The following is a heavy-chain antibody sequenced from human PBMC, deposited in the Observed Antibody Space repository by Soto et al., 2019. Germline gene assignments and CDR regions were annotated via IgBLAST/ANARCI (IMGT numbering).Heavy chain of an antibody. J-gene: IGHJ4*02. Sequence: QVQLQQWGAGLLKPSETLSLTCAVYGGSFSDYYWSWIRQPPGKGLEWIGEINHSGSTNYNPSLTSRVTISVDTSKNQFSLKLSSVTAADTAVYYCARDLAAALMIVWGQGTLVTVSS. CDR3: ARDLAAALMIV. CDR2: INHSGST. D-gene: IGHD6-13*01. CDR1: GGSFSDYY. V-gene: IGHV4-34*01.